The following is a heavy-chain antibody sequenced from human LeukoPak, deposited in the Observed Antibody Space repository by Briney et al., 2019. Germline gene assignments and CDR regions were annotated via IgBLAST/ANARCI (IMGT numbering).Heavy chain of an antibody. CDR1: GYTFTSYG. CDR2: ISAYNGNT. Sequence: ASVKVSCKASGYTFTSYGISWVRQAPGQGLEWMGWISAYNGNTNYAQKLQGRVTMTTDTSTSTDYMELRSLRSDDTAVYYCARDNEGYYYYGMDVWGKGTTVTVSS. J-gene: IGHJ6*04. V-gene: IGHV1-18*04. D-gene: IGHD1-1*01. CDR3: ARDNEGYYYYGMDV.